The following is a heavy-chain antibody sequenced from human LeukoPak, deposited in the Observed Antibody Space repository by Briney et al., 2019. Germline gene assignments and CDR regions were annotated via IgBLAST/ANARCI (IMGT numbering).Heavy chain of an antibody. D-gene: IGHD6-6*01. Sequence: GRSLRLSCAASGFTFSSYSMNWVRQAPGKGLEWVSSISSSSSYIYYADSVKGRFTISRDNAKNSLYLQMNSLRAEDTAVYYCARRAYSSSSGDYWGQGTLVTVSS. V-gene: IGHV3-21*01. J-gene: IGHJ4*02. CDR1: GFTFSSYS. CDR3: ARRAYSSSSGDY. CDR2: ISSSSSYI.